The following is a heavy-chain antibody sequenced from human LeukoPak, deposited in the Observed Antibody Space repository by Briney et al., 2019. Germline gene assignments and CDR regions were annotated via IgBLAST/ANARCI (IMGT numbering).Heavy chain of an antibody. V-gene: IGHV1-18*01. CDR3: ARDRGPYYDFWSGYNWFDP. CDR1: GYTFTSYG. CDR2: ISAYNGNT. J-gene: IGHJ5*02. D-gene: IGHD3-3*01. Sequence: ASVKVSCKASGYTFTSYGISWVRQAPGQGLEWMGWISAYNGNTNYEQKPQGRVTMTTDTSTSTAYMELRSLRSDDTAVYYCARDRGPYYDFWSGYNWFDPWGQGTLVTVSS.